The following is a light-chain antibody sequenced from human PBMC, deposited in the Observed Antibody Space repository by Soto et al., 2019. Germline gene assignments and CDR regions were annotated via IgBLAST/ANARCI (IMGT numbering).Light chain of an antibody. CDR1: QSISNH. CDR3: QQGYSSPYT. V-gene: IGKV1-39*01. Sequence: DIQMTQSPSSLSASVEDRVIITCRASQSISNHLNWYQQKPGKAPRLLIYAASNLQSGVPSRFSASGSGTDFTLTIGGLQPADFAIYYCQQGYSSPYTFGLGTKVEIK. J-gene: IGKJ2*01. CDR2: AAS.